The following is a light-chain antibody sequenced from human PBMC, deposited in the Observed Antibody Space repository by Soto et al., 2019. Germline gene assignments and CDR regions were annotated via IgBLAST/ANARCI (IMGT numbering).Light chain of an antibody. J-gene: IGKJ2*01. Sequence: ESVLTQSPATLSLSPGERATLSCRASQSVSSYLAWYQQKPGQAPRLLIYDASNRATGIPARCSGSGSGTDFTLTISSLEPEDFAVYYCQQRSNWPTVGQGTKLEIK. CDR3: QQRSNWPT. V-gene: IGKV3-11*01. CDR1: QSVSSY. CDR2: DAS.